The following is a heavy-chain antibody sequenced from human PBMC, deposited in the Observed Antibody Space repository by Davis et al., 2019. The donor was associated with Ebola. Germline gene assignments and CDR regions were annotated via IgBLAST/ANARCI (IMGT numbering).Heavy chain of an antibody. D-gene: IGHD6-19*01. CDR1: GGSISSSSYY. V-gene: IGHV4-39*07. CDR2: IYYSGST. CDR3: ARGSGRYQWQQPSYEA. Sequence: MPSETLSLTCTVSGGSISSSSYYWGWIRQPPGKGLEWIGSIYYSGSTNYNPSLKSRGTMSVDTSKNQFSLQLNSVTAADTAVYYCARGSGRYQWQQPSYEAWGQGILVTVSS. J-gene: IGHJ5*02.